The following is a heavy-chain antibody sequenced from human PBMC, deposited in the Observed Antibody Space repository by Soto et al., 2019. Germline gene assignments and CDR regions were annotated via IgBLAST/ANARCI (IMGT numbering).Heavy chain of an antibody. D-gene: IGHD6-19*01. CDR1: GFTFSSYG. CDR3: AKDQFIAVGTSGAPDY. Sequence: PGGSLRLSCAASGFTFSSYGMHWVRQAPGKGLEWVAVISYDGSNKYYADSVKGRFTISRDNSKNTLYLQMNSLRAEDTAVYYCAKDQFIAVGTSGAPDYWGQGTLVTVSS. J-gene: IGHJ4*02. V-gene: IGHV3-30*18. CDR2: ISYDGSNK.